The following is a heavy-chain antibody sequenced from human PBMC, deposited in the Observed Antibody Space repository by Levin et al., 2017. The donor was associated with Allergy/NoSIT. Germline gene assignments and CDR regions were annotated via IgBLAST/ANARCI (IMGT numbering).Heavy chain of an antibody. CDR1: GFTFSSYA. J-gene: IGHJ2*01. CDR3: AKERVYGDYDDWYFDL. D-gene: IGHD4-17*01. V-gene: IGHV3-23*01. CDR2: IRGNSIST. Sequence: GGSLRLSCAASGFTFSSYAMNWVRQAPGKGLEWVSTIRGNSISTHYADSVKGRFTISRDDSENTLYLQMNSLRADDTAVYFCAKERVYGDYDDWYFDLWGRGTLVTVSS.